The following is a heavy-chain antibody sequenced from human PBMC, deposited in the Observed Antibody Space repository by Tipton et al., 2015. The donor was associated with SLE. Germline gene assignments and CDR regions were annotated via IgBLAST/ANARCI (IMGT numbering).Heavy chain of an antibody. CDR3: ARNNWFDP. V-gene: IGHV4-30-2*01. CDR2: INHSGST. J-gene: IGHJ5*02. CDR1: GGSISSGGYS. Sequence: TLSLTCAVSGGSISSGGYSWSWIRQPPGKGLEWIGEINHSGSTKYNPSLKSRVTISVDTSKSQYSLKLNSVTAADTAVYYCARNNWFDPWGQGTLVTVSS.